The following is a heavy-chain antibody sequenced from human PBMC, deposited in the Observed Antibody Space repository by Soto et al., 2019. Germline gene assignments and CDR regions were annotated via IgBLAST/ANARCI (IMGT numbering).Heavy chain of an antibody. D-gene: IGHD3-10*01. CDR3: LRRGGGNNYGSGRYFESDY. CDR1: GGSISSSSYY. Sequence: QLQLQESGPGLVKPSETLSLTCTVSGGSISSSSYYWGWIRQPPGKGLEWIGSIYYSGSTYYNPSLKSRVTIYEDTSKNQFSLKRGSVTAADTAVYYCLRRGGGNNYGSGRYFESDYWGQGNLVTGSS. V-gene: IGHV4-39*01. J-gene: IGHJ4*02. CDR2: IYYSGST.